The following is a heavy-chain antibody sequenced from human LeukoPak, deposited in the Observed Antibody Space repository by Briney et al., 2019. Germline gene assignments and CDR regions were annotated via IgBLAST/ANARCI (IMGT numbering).Heavy chain of an antibody. V-gene: IGHV3-7*01. J-gene: IGHJ3*02. CDR1: GFTFSSYW. D-gene: IGHD3-10*01. Sequence: GGSLRLSCAASGFTFSSYWVSWVRQAPGKGLEWVANIKQDGSEKYYVDSVKGRFTISRDNAKDSLYLQMNSLGAEDTAVYYCAREGYYGSGGRGIDAFDIWGQGTMVTVSS. CDR2: IKQDGSEK. CDR3: AREGYYGSGGRGIDAFDI.